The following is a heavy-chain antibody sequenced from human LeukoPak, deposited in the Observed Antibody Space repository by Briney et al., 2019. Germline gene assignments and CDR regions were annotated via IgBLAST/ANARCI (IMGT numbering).Heavy chain of an antibody. CDR3: ARDHCSGGSCYSDY. Sequence: SETLSLTCTVSGGSISSYYWSWIRQPAGQGLEWIGRIYTSGSTNYNPSLKSRVTMSVDTSKNQFSLKLSSVTAADTAVYYCARDHCSGGSCYSDYWGQGTLVTVSS. V-gene: IGHV4-4*07. J-gene: IGHJ4*02. CDR1: GGSISSYY. D-gene: IGHD2-15*01. CDR2: IYTSGST.